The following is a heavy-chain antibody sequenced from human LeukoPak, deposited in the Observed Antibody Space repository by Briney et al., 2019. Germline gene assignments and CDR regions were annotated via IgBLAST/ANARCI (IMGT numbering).Heavy chain of an antibody. CDR2: INHSGST. Sequence: GSLRLSCAASGFTFSTFWMSWVRQPPGKGLEWIGEINHSGSTNYNPSLKSRVTISVDTSKNQFSLKLSSVTAADTAVYYCARGLRFLAPFDYWGQGTLVTVSS. CDR1: GFTFSTFW. CDR3: ARGLRFLAPFDY. J-gene: IGHJ4*02. D-gene: IGHD3-3*01. V-gene: IGHV4-34*01.